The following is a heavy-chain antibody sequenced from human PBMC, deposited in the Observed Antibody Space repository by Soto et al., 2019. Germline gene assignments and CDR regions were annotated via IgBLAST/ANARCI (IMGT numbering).Heavy chain of an antibody. CDR1: GFTFSSYA. Sequence: GGSLRLSCAASGFTFSSYAMSWVRQAPGKGLEWVSGISGSGGTTYYADSVKGRFTISRESSKNTLYLLMSSLRAEDTALYYCATDPSSRICKHYFNYGTDVW. CDR2: ISGSGGTT. CDR3: ATDPSSRICKHYFNYGTDV. J-gene: IGHJ6*01. V-gene: IGHV3-23*01.